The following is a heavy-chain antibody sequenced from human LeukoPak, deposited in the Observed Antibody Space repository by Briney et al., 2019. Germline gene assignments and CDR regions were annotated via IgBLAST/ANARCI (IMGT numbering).Heavy chain of an antibody. CDR3: ASLGTLVA. CDR1: GFTFSTYL. V-gene: IGHV3-74*03. CDR2: INTDGSIT. D-gene: IGHD3-9*01. J-gene: IGHJ5*02. Sequence: TGGSLRLSCAASGFTFSTYLMHWVRQAPGKGLVWVSRINTDGSITTYADSVKGRFTISRDNAKNTLYLQMNSLRDEDTAVYYCASLGTLVAWGQGTLVTVSS.